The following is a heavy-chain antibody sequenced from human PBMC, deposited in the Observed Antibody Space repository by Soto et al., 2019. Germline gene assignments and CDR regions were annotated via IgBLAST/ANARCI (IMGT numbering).Heavy chain of an antibody. J-gene: IGHJ6*02. CDR2: INPGDGTT. CDR3: ATQGLPNYYYYGMDV. Sequence: EASVKVSCKASGYTFTTYYMHWVRQAPGQGLEWVGIINPGDGTTFYPQKFKGRVTVTRDTSTSTVYMALSSLRSEDTAVYYCATQGLPNYYYYGMDVWGQGTTVTVSS. V-gene: IGHV1-46*01. D-gene: IGHD5-18*01. CDR1: GYTFTTYY.